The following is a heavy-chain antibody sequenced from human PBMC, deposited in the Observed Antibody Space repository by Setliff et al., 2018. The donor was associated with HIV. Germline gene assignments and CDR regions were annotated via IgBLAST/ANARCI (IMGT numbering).Heavy chain of an antibody. V-gene: IGHV1-2*02. Sequence: ASVKVSCKASGYTFTDYSMHWVRQAPGQGLEWMGWINPNSGGSNFAQKFQGRVAMTRDTSISTAYIELSSLRSDDTAVYYCATLFSSGWHFDYWGQGTLVTVSS. CDR2: INPNSGGS. CDR1: GYTFTDYS. D-gene: IGHD6-19*01. J-gene: IGHJ4*02. CDR3: ATLFSSGWHFDY.